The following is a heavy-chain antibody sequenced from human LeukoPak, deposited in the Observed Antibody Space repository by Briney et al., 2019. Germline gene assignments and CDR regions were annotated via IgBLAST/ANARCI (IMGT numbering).Heavy chain of an antibody. Sequence: AVKVSCKASGGTFSIYAISWVRQAPGQGLGWMGGIIPIFGTANYAQQFQGRVTFTTDESTSTAYIELSRLRSEDTAVYDCATSKRTGYSSGWRGDAFDISGEGTIVTVSS. V-gene: IGHV1-69*05. CDR3: ATSKRTGYSSGWRGDAFDI. CDR2: IIPIFGTA. J-gene: IGHJ3*02. CDR1: GGTFSIYA. D-gene: IGHD6-19*01.